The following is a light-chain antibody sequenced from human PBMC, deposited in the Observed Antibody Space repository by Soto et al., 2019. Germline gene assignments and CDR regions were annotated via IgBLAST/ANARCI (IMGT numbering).Light chain of an antibody. CDR1: QSIINY. V-gene: IGKV3-11*01. CDR2: DAS. CDR3: QQYGYSPIT. Sequence: EIVLTQSPATLSLSPGERATLSCRASQSIINYLAWYQQKRGQAPRLLIYDASNRATGIPARFSGSGSGTDFTLTIRNLEPEDFATYYCQQYGYSPITFGQGTRLEIK. J-gene: IGKJ5*01.